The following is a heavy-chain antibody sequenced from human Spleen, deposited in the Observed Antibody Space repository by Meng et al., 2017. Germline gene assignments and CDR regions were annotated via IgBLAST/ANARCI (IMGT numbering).Heavy chain of an antibody. V-gene: IGHV4-34*01. CDR1: GGSFRDTY. CDR2: INHSGST. D-gene: IGHD4-11*01. Sequence: QGQLHQWGAGCFTPSETLSPPCVVSGGSFRDTYWSWIRQPPGKGLEWIGEINHSGSTNYNPSLESRATISVDTSQNNLSLKLSSVTAADSAVYYCARGPTTMAHDFDYWGQGTLVTVSS. J-gene: IGHJ4*02. CDR3: ARGPTTMAHDFDY.